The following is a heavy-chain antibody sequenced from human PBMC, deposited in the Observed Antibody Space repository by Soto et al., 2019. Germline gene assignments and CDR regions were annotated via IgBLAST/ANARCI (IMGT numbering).Heavy chain of an antibody. D-gene: IGHD2-21*02. CDR1: GGSISSGGYS. CDR2: IYHSGST. J-gene: IGHJ3*02. Sequence: QLQLQESGSGLVKPSQTLSLTCAVSGGSISSGGYSWSWIRQPPGKGLEWIGYIYHSGSTYYNPSLKSRVTISVDRSKNQFSLKLSSVTAADTAVYYCARAMGDPVEVHAFDIWGQGTMVTVSS. CDR3: ARAMGDPVEVHAFDI. V-gene: IGHV4-30-2*01.